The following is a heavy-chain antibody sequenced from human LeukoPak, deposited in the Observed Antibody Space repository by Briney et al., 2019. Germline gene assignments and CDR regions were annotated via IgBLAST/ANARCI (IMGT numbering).Heavy chain of an antibody. J-gene: IGHJ4*02. CDR3: AREGPICSSTSCHTNSFDY. CDR1: GFTFTRHG. D-gene: IGHD2-2*01. V-gene: IGHV3-30*02. Sequence: GGSLRLSCAASGFTFTRHGMHWVRQAPGKGLEWVAFVRYDGSEKYYADYVKGRFTISRDDSRNTVFLQMNSLTAEDTAVYYCAREGPICSSTSCHTNSFDYWGQGTLVTVSS. CDR2: VRYDGSEK.